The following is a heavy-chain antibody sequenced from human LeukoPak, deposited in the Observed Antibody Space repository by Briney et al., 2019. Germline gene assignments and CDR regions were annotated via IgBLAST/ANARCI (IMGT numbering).Heavy chain of an antibody. D-gene: IGHD4-17*01. Sequence: GASVKVSCKASGYTFTSYGISWVRQAPGQGLEWMGWINPNSGGTNYAQKFQGRVTMTRDTSISTAYMELSRLRSDDTAVYYCARRVIANYGDYVHWGQGTLVTVSS. CDR2: INPNSGGT. J-gene: IGHJ4*02. V-gene: IGHV1-2*02. CDR3: ARRVIANYGDYVH. CDR1: GYTFTSYG.